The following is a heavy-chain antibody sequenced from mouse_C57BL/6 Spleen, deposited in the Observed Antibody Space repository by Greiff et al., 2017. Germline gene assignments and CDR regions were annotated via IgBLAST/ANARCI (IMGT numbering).Heavy chain of an antibody. CDR2: ISYDGSN. CDR3: ASPVWEEDAMDY. J-gene: IGHJ4*01. Sequence: DVQLQESGPGLVKPSQSLSLTCSVTGYSITSGYYWNWIRQFPGNKLEWMGYISYDGSNNYNPSLKNRISITRDTSKNQFFLKLNSVTTEDTATYYCASPVWEEDAMDYWGQGTSVTVSS. D-gene: IGHD4-1*01. CDR1: GYSITSGYY. V-gene: IGHV3-6*01.